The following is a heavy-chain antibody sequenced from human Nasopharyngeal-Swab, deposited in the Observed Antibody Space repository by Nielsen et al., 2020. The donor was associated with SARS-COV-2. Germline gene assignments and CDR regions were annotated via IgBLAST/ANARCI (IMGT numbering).Heavy chain of an antibody. CDR3: ARVDWQQLVIDY. CDR1: GYTFTSYG. D-gene: IGHD6-13*01. Sequence: ASAQVSCKASGYTFTSYGISWVRQAPAQGLEWMGWISAYNGNTNYAQKLQGRVTMTTDTSTSTAYMELRSLRSDDTAVYYCARVDWQQLVIDYWGQGTLVTVSS. J-gene: IGHJ4*02. V-gene: IGHV1-18*01. CDR2: ISAYNGNT.